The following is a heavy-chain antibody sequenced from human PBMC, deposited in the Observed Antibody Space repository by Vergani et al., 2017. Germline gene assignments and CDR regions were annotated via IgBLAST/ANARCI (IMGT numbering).Heavy chain of an antibody. CDR1: GFSFSGYW. CDR3: ARDGRIDAEGTELDY. CDR2: IKSDGSIT. J-gene: IGHJ4*02. D-gene: IGHD1-14*01. Sequence: EVQLVESGGGLIHPGGSLRLSCEGSGFSFSGYWMHWVRQSPEKGLVWVSRIKSDGSITNYADSVKGRFIISRDNAKNMMYLQLNSLRDEDTAVYYCARDGRIDAEGTELDYWGQGTLVTVSS. V-gene: IGHV3-74*01.